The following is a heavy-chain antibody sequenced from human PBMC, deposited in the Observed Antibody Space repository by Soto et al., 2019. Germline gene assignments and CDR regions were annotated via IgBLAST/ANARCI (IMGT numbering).Heavy chain of an antibody. CDR2: IIPIFGTA. V-gene: IGHV1-69*13. CDR3: ARDIVVVSAAIGHYNRFDS. Sequence: SVKVYCKAAGGTISSYAISWVRQAAGQGLEWMGGIIPIFGTANYAQKFQGRVTITADESTSTAYMELSSLRSEDTAVYYCARDIVVVSAAIGHYNRFDSWGQRSPVPVSS. D-gene: IGHD2-2*02. J-gene: IGHJ5*01. CDR1: GGTISSYA.